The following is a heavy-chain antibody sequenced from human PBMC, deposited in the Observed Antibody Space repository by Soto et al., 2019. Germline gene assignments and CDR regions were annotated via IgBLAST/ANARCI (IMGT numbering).Heavy chain of an antibody. J-gene: IGHJ4*02. CDR3: ARFESFQPNMAIDY. CDR1: GYDFSTYW. CDR2: IFPRDSDT. V-gene: IGHV5-51*01. D-gene: IGHD3-10*01. Sequence: GESLKISCKGSGYDFSTYWIGWVRQMPGKGLDLMGVIFPRDSDTKYSPSFEGRVILSADTSTDSAYLQWNSLKAPDTGVYYCARFESFQPNMAIDYWGQGTPVTAPQ.